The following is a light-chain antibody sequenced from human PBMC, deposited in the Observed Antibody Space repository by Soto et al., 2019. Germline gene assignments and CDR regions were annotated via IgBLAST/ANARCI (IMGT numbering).Light chain of an antibody. J-gene: IGLJ2*01. V-gene: IGLV2-14*01. Sequence: QSVLTQPASVSGSPGQSITISCTGSRSDVGGYNHVSWYQQHPGKAPKLMIYEVSKRPSGVSNRFSGSKSGNTASLTISGLQAEDEADYYCSSYTPSTTRIIFGGGTKVTVL. CDR3: SSYTPSTTRII. CDR2: EVS. CDR1: RSDVGGYNH.